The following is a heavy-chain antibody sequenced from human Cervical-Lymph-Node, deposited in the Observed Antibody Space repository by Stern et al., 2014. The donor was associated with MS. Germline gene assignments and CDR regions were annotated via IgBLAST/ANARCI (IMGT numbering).Heavy chain of an antibody. D-gene: IGHD6-13*01. CDR3: ARDQPPIAAAGNARWFDP. J-gene: IGHJ5*02. V-gene: IGHV1-18*01. CDR2: SSAYNGNT. Sequence: VQLVQSGAEVKKPGASVKVSCKASGYTFTSYGISWVRQAPGQGLEWMGWSSAYNGNTNYDQKLQGRVTMTTDTSTSTAYMELRSLRSDDTAVYYCARDQPPIAAAGNARWFDPWGQGTLVTVSS. CDR1: GYTFTSYG.